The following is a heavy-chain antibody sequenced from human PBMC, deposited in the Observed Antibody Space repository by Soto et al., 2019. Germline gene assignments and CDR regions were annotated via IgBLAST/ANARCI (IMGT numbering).Heavy chain of an antibody. D-gene: IGHD4-4*01. Sequence: QVQLVESGGGVVQPGRSLRLSCAASGFTFSSYAMHWVRQAPGKGLEWVAVISYDGSNKYYADSVKGRFTISRDNSKNSLYLQMNSLRAEDTAVYYCARDLCPPYDYSTRVGMDVWGQGTTFTVSS. V-gene: IGHV3-30-3*01. CDR2: ISYDGSNK. CDR3: ARDLCPPYDYSTRVGMDV. J-gene: IGHJ6*02. CDR1: GFTFSSYA.